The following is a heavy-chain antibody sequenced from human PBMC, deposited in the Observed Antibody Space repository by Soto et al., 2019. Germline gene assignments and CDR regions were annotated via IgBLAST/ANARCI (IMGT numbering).Heavy chain of an antibody. CDR1: GYTFTSYY. CDR2: INPSGGST. J-gene: IGHJ4*02. D-gene: IGHD3-16*02. CDR3: AREYYDYIWGSYRYEYYFDY. Sequence: ASVKVSCKAFGYTFTSYYMHWVRQAPGQGLEWMGIINPSGGSTSYAQKFQGRVTMTRDTSTSTVYMELSSLRSEDTAVYYCAREYYDYIWGSYRYEYYFDYWGQGTLVTVSS. V-gene: IGHV1-46*03.